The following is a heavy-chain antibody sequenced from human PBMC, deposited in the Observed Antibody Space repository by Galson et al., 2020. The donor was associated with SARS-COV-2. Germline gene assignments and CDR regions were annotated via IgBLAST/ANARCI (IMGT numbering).Heavy chain of an antibody. J-gene: IGHJ3*02. Sequence: SQTLSLTCTVSGDSINSGSYYWSWIRQPAGKGLEWIGHIYISGSTNYNPSLKSRVTISVDTSKNQLSLKLNSVTPADTAVYYCARYPYAFDIWGQGTMVTVSS. CDR1: GDSINSGSYY. CDR3: ARYPYAFDI. V-gene: IGHV4-61*09. CDR2: IYISGST. D-gene: IGHD2-15*01.